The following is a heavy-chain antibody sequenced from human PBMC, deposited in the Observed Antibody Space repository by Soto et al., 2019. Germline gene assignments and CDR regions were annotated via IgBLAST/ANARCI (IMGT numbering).Heavy chain of an antibody. Sequence: ASVNVSCKASGYKFINHYIHWVRQAPGVGLEWMGIINPNGGGTDYAQKFQGRVTMTTDTYASTVHMELGSLRSEDTAVYFCARDSSASATSYSFDYWGQGTLVTVSS. D-gene: IGHD3-10*01. V-gene: IGHV1-46*01. J-gene: IGHJ4*02. CDR1: GYKFINHY. CDR2: INPNGGGT. CDR3: ARDSSASATSYSFDY.